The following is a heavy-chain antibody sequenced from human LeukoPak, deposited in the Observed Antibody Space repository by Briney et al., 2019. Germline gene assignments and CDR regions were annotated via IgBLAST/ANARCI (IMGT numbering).Heavy chain of an antibody. CDR2: ISPNSGGT. Sequence: ASVKVSCKASGYTFTGYYMHWVRQAPGQGLEWMGWISPNSGGTMYAQKFQGRVTMTRDTSITTAYMELSSLTSDDTAVYYCARRITGAGRDYWGQGTLVTVSS. V-gene: IGHV1-2*02. J-gene: IGHJ4*02. D-gene: IGHD6-13*01. CDR3: ARRITGAGRDY. CDR1: GYTFTGYY.